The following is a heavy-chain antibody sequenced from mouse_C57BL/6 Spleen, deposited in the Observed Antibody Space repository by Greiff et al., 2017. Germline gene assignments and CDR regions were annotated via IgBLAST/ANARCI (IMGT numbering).Heavy chain of an antibody. CDR1: GYTFTSYW. CDR3: AREDGYYHWYFDV. CDR2: IHPNSGST. Sequence: QVQLKQPGAELVKPGASVKLSCKASGYTFTSYWMHWVKQRPGQGLEWIGMIHPNSGSTNYNEKFKSKATLTVDKSSSTAYMQLSSLTSEDSAVYYCAREDGYYHWYFDVWGTGTTVTVSS. J-gene: IGHJ1*03. V-gene: IGHV1-64*01. D-gene: IGHD2-3*01.